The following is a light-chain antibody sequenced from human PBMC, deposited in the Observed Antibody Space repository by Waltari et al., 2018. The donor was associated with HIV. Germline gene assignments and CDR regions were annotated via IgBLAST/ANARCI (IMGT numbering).Light chain of an antibody. CDR1: SSDVGGSNS. CDR3: SSYAGSNVI. J-gene: IGLJ2*01. V-gene: IGLV2-8*01. CDR2: EVS. Sequence: QSALTQPPSPSGSPGQSVTISCTGTSSDVGGSNSASWYQQHPDKAPKLMIYEVSELPSGVPDRFSGSKSGNTASLTVSGLQAEDEADYYCSSYAGSNVIFGGGTKLTVL.